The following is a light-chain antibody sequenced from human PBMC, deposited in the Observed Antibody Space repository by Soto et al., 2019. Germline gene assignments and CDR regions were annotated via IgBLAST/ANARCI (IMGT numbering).Light chain of an antibody. J-gene: IGKJ1*01. Sequence: GDRVTITCRASQSISRNLNWYQQKPGKAPELLIYTASNLQSGVPSRFSGSGSGTDFALTISSLQPEDFQTYYCQQSYSNPRTFGQGTKVDIK. V-gene: IGKV1-39*01. CDR2: TAS. CDR1: QSISRN. CDR3: QQSYSNPRT.